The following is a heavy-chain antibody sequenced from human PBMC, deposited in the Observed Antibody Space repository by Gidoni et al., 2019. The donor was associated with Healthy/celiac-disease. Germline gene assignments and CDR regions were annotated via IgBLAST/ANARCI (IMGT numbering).Heavy chain of an antibody. D-gene: IGHD6-19*01. V-gene: IGHV3-30*18. CDR2: ISYDGSNK. CDR3: AKDQSIAVADYYFDY. Sequence: QVQLVESGGGVVQPGRSLRLSWSASGFTFRRYGMHWVRQAPGKGLGWVAVISYDGSNKYYADSVKGRFTISRDNSKNTLYLQMNSLRAEDTAVYYCAKDQSIAVADYYFDYWGQGTLVTVSS. J-gene: IGHJ4*02. CDR1: GFTFRRYG.